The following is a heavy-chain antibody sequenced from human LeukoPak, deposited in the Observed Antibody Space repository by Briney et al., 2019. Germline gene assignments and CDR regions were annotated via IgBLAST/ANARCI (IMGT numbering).Heavy chain of an antibody. J-gene: IGHJ3*02. Sequence: ETLSLTCTVSGGSISSYYWSWVRQAPGKGLECVGHNKSKTDGGTTDYAAPVKGRFTISRDDSKNTLYLQMNSLKTEDTAVYYCTTVWNCGGDCSDAFDIWGQGTMVTVSS. V-gene: IGHV3-15*01. D-gene: IGHD2-21*02. CDR3: TTVWNCGGDCSDAFDI. CDR2: NKSKTDGGTT. CDR1: GGSISSYY.